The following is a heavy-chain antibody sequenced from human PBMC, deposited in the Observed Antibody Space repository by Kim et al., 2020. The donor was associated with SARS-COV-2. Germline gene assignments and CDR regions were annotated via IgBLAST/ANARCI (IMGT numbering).Heavy chain of an antibody. CDR3: ARAHLVFGRDGMDV. V-gene: IGHV3-30*04. J-gene: IGHJ6*02. CDR2: ISYDGSNK. CDR1: GFTFSSYA. D-gene: IGHD1-26*01. Sequence: GGSLRLSCAASGFTFSSYAMHWVRQAPGKGLEWVAVISYDGSNKYYADSVKGRFTISRDNSKNTLYLQMNSLRAEDTAVYYCARAHLVFGRDGMDVWGQG.